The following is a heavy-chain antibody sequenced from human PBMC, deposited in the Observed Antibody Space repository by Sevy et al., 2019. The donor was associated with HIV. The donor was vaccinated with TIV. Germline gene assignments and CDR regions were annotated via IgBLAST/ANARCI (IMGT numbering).Heavy chain of an antibody. V-gene: IGHV1-69*13. Sequence: ASVKVSCKASGGTFSSYAISWVRQAPGQGLEWMGGMIPIFGTANYAQKFQGRVTITADESTSTAYMELSSLRSEDTAGYYCASSGRGYSYGYGNLFDYWGQGTLVTVSS. CDR2: MIPIFGTA. D-gene: IGHD5-18*01. CDR1: GGTFSSYA. J-gene: IGHJ4*02. CDR3: ASSGRGYSYGYGNLFDY.